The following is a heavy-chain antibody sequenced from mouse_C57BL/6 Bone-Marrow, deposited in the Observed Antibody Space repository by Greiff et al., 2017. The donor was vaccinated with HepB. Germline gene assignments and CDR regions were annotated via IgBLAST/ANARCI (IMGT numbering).Heavy chain of an antibody. J-gene: IGHJ1*03. CDR2: ISDGGSYT. V-gene: IGHV5-4*03. D-gene: IGHD1-1*01. Sequence: DVKLQESGGGLVKPGGSLKLSCAASGFTFSSYAMSWVRQTPEKRLEWVATISDGGSYTYYPDNVKGRFTISRDNAKNNLYLQMSHLKSEDTAMYYCARALIHYYGSSWYFDVWGTGTTVTVSS. CDR1: GFTFSSYA. CDR3: ARALIHYYGSSWYFDV.